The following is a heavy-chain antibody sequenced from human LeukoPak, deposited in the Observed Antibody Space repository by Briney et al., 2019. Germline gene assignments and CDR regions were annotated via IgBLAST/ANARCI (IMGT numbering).Heavy chain of an antibody. Sequence: PGGSLRLSCAASGFTFGTYAMNWVRQAPGKGLDWVSVISGGSHTTYYADSVKGRFTISRDNSKNTLYLQMNSLRAEDTAVYYCAKDGADYGSGSYFEYWGQGTLVTVSS. V-gene: IGHV3-23*01. CDR1: GFTFGTYA. J-gene: IGHJ4*02. CDR2: ISGGSHTT. CDR3: AKDGADYGSGSYFEY. D-gene: IGHD3-10*01.